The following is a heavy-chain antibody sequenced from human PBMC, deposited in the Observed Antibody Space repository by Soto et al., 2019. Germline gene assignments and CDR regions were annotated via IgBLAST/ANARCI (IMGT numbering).Heavy chain of an antibody. J-gene: IGHJ2*01. CDR3: ARDSPELKTPNSWSFDL. D-gene: IGHD1-1*01. CDR2: INPNSGGT. CDR1: GYTFTGYY. V-gene: IGHV1-2*04. Sequence: ASVKVSCKASGYTFTGYYMHWVRQAPGQGLEWMGWINPNSGGTNYAQKFQGWVTMTRDTSISTAYMELSRLRSDDTAVYYCARDSPELKTPNSWSFDLGGRGTRATAS.